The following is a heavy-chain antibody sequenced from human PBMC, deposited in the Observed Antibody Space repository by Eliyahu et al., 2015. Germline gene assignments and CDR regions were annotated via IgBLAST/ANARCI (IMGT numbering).Heavy chain of an antibody. J-gene: IGHJ4*02. D-gene: IGHD6-19*01. V-gene: IGHV4-59*01. CDR1: VXSIXSYY. CDR2: IYYSGST. Sequence: QVQLQESGPGLVKPSETLSLXCTXSVXSIXSYYWSWIRQPPGXXXXXIGYIYYSGSTNYNPSLKSRATISVDTSKNQFSLKLSSVTAADTAVYYCARDSSGWYGAIDYWGQGTLVTVSS. CDR3: ARDSSGWYGAIDY.